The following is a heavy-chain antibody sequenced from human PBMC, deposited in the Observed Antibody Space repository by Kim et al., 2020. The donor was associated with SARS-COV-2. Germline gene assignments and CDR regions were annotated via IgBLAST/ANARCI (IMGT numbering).Heavy chain of an antibody. CDR2: EK. D-gene: IGHD3-16*01. Sequence: EKDYIDSVKGRITISRANAKNLLYLQMSALRAEDTDVYYCARDIRGTWFDPWGQGTLVTVSS. J-gene: IGHJ5*02. CDR3: ARDIRGTWFDP. V-gene: IGHV3-7*01.